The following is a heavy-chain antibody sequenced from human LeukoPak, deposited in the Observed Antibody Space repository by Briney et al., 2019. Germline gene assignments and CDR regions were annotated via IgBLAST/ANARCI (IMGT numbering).Heavy chain of an antibody. CDR2: ISAYNGNT. CDR1: GYTFTSYG. CDR3: ARAPYYYDSSGYYPPPFNRFDP. Sequence: GASVKVSCKASGYTFTSYGISWVRQAPGQGLEWMGWISAYNGNTNYAQKLQGRVTMTTDTSTSTAYMELRSLRSDDTAVYYCARAPYYYDSSGYYPPPFNRFDPWGQGTLVTVSS. V-gene: IGHV1-18*01. D-gene: IGHD3-22*01. J-gene: IGHJ5*02.